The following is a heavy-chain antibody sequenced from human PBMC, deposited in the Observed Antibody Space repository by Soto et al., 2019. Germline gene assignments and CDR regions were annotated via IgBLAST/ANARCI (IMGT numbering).Heavy chain of an antibody. CDR2: IYWDDDK. V-gene: IGHV2-5*02. CDR3: AHAYGGTSWPNDAFDV. CDR1: GFSLSADGVG. J-gene: IGHJ3*01. D-gene: IGHD2-2*01. Sequence: QITLKESGPTLVKPTQTLTLTCTFSGFSLSADGVGVGRIRQPPGKALEWLALIYWDDDKRYRPSLKSRLTITKDTSKNQVVLTMTNMDPADTATYYCAHAYGGTSWPNDAFDVWGQGTVVTVSS.